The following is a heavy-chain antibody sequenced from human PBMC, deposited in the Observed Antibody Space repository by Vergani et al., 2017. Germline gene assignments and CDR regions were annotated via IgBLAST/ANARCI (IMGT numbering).Heavy chain of an antibody. J-gene: IGHJ4*02. CDR1: GGTFSSYA. Sequence: QVQLVQSGAEVKKPGSSVKVSCKASGGTFSSYAISWVRQAPGQGLEWMGGIIPIFGTANYAQKFQGRVTITADESTSTAYMELSSLRSEDTAVYYCARVGPDPHYDDSSGNRSPFDYWGQGTLVTFSS. CDR2: IIPIFGTA. D-gene: IGHD3-22*01. CDR3: ARVGPDPHYDDSSGNRSPFDY. V-gene: IGHV1-69*12.